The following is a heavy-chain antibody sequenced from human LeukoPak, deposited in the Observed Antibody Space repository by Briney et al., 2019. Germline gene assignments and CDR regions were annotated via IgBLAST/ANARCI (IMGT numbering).Heavy chain of an antibody. CDR1: GFTFSDYY. CDR3: ATSALRASNYYGSGSYQKVRRADY. J-gene: IGHJ4*02. CDR2: ISSSGSTI. V-gene: IGHV3-11*04. D-gene: IGHD3-10*01. Sequence: GGSLRLSCAASGFTFSDYYMSWIRQAPGKGLEWVSYISSSGSTIYYADSVKGRFTISRDNAKNSLYLQMNSLRDEDTAVYYCATSALRASNYYGSGSYQKVRRADYWGQGTLVTVSS.